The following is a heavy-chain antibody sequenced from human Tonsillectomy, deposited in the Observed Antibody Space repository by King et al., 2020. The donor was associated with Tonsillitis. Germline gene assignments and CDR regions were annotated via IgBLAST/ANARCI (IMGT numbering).Heavy chain of an antibody. J-gene: IGHJ4*02. CDR2: IRSKAYGGTT. Sequence: QLVQSGGGLVQPGRSLRLSCTASGFTFGDYAMSWVRQAPGKGLEWVGFIRSKAYGGTTEYAASVKGRFTISRDDSKSIAYLQMNSLKTEDTAVYYCTREPPIWLIFDYWGQGTLVTVSS. D-gene: IGHD5-12*01. CDR1: GFTFGDYA. CDR3: TREPPIWLIFDY. V-gene: IGHV3-49*04.